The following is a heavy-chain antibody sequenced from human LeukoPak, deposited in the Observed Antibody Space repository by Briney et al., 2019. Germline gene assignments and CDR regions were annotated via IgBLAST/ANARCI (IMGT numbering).Heavy chain of an antibody. CDR1: GGTFSSYA. D-gene: IGHD1-7*01. Sequence: SVKVSCKASGGTFSSYAISWVRQAPGQGLELMGRIIPIFGIAHYAQKFQGRVTITADKSTSTAYMELSSLRSEDTAVYYCARDSLMRYNWNYVAEFDYWGQGTLVTVSS. V-gene: IGHV1-69*04. CDR2: IIPIFGIA. CDR3: ARDSLMRYNWNYVAEFDY. J-gene: IGHJ4*02.